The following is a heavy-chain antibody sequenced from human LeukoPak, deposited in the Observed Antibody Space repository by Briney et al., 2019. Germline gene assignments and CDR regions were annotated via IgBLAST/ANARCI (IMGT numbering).Heavy chain of an antibody. Sequence: GGSLRLSYAASGFTFSSYAMSWVRQAPGKGLEWVSAISGSGGSTYYADSVKGRFTISRDNSKNTLYLQMNSLRAEDTAVYYCAKVQGYCTNGVCSDYYYYGMDVWGQGTTVTVSS. V-gene: IGHV3-23*01. CDR3: AKVQGYCTNGVCSDYYYYGMDV. J-gene: IGHJ6*02. CDR2: ISGSGGST. D-gene: IGHD2-8*01. CDR1: GFTFSSYA.